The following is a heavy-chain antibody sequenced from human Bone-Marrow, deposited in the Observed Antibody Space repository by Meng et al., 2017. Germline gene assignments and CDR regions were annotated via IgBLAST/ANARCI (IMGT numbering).Heavy chain of an antibody. D-gene: IGHD5-18*01. Sequence: QVKLLQWGAGLLKHSETMSLTCSVYGGSFSGYYWSWIRQPPGKGLEWIGEINHSGSTNYNPSLKSRVTISVDTSKNQFSLKLSSVTAADTAVYYCARTRGYSYGYYGYWGQGTLVTVSS. CDR1: GGSFSGYY. CDR3: ARTRGYSYGYYGY. J-gene: IGHJ4*02. CDR2: INHSGST. V-gene: IGHV4-34*01.